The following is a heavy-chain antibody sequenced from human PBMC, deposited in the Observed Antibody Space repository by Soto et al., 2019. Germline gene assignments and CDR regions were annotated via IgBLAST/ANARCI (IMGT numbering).Heavy chain of an antibody. V-gene: IGHV5-10-1*01. D-gene: IGHD3-3*01. CDR1: GYSFTSYW. J-gene: IGHJ6*04. CDR2: IDPSDSYT. Sequence: GESLKISCKGSGYSFTSYWISWVRQMPGKGLEWRGRIDPSDSYTNYSPSFQGHVTISADKSISTAYLQWSSLKASDTAMYYCARAYYDFWSGYYGSGDYYYGMDVWGKGNTVAVSS. CDR3: ARAYYDFWSGYYGSGDYYYGMDV.